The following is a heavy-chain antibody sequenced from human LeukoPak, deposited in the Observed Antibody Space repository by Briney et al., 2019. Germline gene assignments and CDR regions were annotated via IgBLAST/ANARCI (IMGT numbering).Heavy chain of an antibody. CDR3: AASPPHCGADCPFDY. Sequence: GESLKISCKGSGFTITDHWIAWVRQMPGKGLEWVAIIHPDVSDTPYSPFFQGQVIISVDRSISTAYLQWNSLKASETAMYYCAASPPHCGADCPFDYWGQGTLVTVSS. CDR2: IHPDVSDT. J-gene: IGHJ4*02. D-gene: IGHD2-21*02. CDR1: GFTITDHW. V-gene: IGHV5-51*01.